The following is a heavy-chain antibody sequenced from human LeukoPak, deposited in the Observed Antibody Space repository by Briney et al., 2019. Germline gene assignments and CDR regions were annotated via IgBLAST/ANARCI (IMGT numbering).Heavy chain of an antibody. J-gene: IGHJ6*02. Sequence: GGSLRLSCAASGFTFDDYAMHWVRQAPGKGLEWVSLISGDGRSTYYADSLKGRFTISRDNNKNSLYLQMNGLRTEDTALYYCAKGDCSSSSCYALLRAGYYNYGMDVWGQGTTVTVSS. CDR3: AKGDCSSSSCYALLRAGYYNYGMDV. D-gene: IGHD2-2*01. CDR2: ISGDGRST. CDR1: GFTFDDYA. V-gene: IGHV3-43*02.